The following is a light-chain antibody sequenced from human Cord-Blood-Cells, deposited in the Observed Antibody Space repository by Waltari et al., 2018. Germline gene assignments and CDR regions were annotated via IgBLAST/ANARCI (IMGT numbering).Light chain of an antibody. V-gene: IGLV2-14*01. Sequence: QSALTQPASVSGSPGQSITISCTGTSSDVGGYNYVSWYQQHPGKAPKLMIYEVSNRPSGGSNRCSCAKSGNTASLTISGLQAEDEADYYCSSYTSSSTVVFGGGTKLTVL. CDR3: SSYTSSSTVV. CDR1: SSDVGGYNY. CDR2: EVS. J-gene: IGLJ2*01.